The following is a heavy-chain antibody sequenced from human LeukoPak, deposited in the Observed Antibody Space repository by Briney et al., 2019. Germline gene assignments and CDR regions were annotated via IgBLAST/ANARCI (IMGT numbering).Heavy chain of an antibody. CDR1: GGSISSGGYY. D-gene: IGHD3-22*01. J-gene: IGHJ3*02. CDR2: IYYSGTT. CDR3: ARYPWGIHYDSSGFDAFDI. Sequence: SETLSLTCTVSGGSISSGGYYWSWIRQHPGKGLEWIGYIYYSGTTYYNPSLKSRVTISVDTSKNQFSLKLSSVTAADTAVYYCARYPWGIHYDSSGFDAFDIWGQGTMVTVSS. V-gene: IGHV4-31*03.